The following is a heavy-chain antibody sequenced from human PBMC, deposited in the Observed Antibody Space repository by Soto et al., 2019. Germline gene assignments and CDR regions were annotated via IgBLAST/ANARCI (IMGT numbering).Heavy chain of an antibody. D-gene: IGHD2-21*01. Sequence: ASVKVSCKASGYSFTDYYLHWVRQAPGQGLQWMGWINTKSGGTKYAHNFQGRVTMTSDTSITTAYMELRRLRSDDTAVYFCARDFVVKTLLNAGSLHFDNWGLGSLVTVSS. CDR1: GYSFTDYY. CDR2: INTKSGGT. J-gene: IGHJ4*02. CDR3: ARDFVVKTLLNAGSLHFDN. V-gene: IGHV1-2*02.